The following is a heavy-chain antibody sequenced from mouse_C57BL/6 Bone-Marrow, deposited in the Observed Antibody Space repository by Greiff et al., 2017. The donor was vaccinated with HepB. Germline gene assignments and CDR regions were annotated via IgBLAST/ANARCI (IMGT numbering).Heavy chain of an antibody. CDR1: GYTFTNYW. CDR2: IYPGGGYT. D-gene: IGHD1-1*01. V-gene: IGHV1-63*01. Sequence: QVQLQQSGAELVRPGTSVKMSCKASGYTFTNYWIGWVKQRPGHGLEWIGDIYPGGGYTNYNEKFKGKATLTADKSSSTAYMQFSSLTSEDSAIYYCARREGGYYLYYYAMDYWGQGTSVTVSS. J-gene: IGHJ4*01. CDR3: ARREGGYYLYYYAMDY.